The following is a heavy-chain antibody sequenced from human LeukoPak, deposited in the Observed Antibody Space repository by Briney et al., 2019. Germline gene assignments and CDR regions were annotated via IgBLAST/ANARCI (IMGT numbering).Heavy chain of an antibody. J-gene: IGHJ4*02. CDR1: VGTFSSYA. V-gene: IGHV1-69*13. D-gene: IGHD3-10*01. Sequence: SVKVSCKASVGTFSSYAISWVRQAPGQGLEWMGGIIPIFGTANYAQKFQGRVTITADESTSTAYMELSSLRSEDTAVYYCATYGSGSYEFDYSFDYWGQGTLVTVSS. CDR3: ATYGSGSYEFDYSFDY. CDR2: IIPIFGTA.